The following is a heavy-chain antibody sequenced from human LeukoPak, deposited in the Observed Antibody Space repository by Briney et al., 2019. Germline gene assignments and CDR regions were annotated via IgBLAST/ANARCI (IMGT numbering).Heavy chain of an antibody. V-gene: IGHV3-23*01. Sequence: GSLRLSCAASGFTFSNYAMSWVRQAPGKGLEWVSAISDSGGRTYYADPVKGRFTISRDNSKNTLYLQMNGLRSEDTAVYYCAQGARADTFWYFDLWGRGTLVTVSS. CDR1: GFTFSNYA. J-gene: IGHJ2*01. CDR2: ISDSGGRT. CDR3: AQGARADTFWYFDL. D-gene: IGHD3-16*01.